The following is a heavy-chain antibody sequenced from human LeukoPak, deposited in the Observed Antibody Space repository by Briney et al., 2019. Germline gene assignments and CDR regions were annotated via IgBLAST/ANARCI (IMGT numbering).Heavy chain of an antibody. Sequence: ASVKVSCKAFGYSFTSYGFNWVRQAPGQGLEWMGWMSAYNGKTNYAHSLQGRVTVTADTSTSTAYMELRSLRSEDTAVYYCARGMGYSYGHPQGAFDIWGQGTMVTVSS. D-gene: IGHD5-18*01. V-gene: IGHV1-18*01. CDR2: MSAYNGKT. CDR1: GYSFTSYG. J-gene: IGHJ3*02. CDR3: ARGMGYSYGHPQGAFDI.